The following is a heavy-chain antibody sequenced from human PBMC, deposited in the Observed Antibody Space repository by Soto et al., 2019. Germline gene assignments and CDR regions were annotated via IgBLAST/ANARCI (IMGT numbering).Heavy chain of an antibody. CDR3: ARDKGVPAAIYYYYGMDV. Sequence: PGGSLRLSCVASGFSFSNYNMNWVRQAPGKGLEWVSYITDSSDTVHCADSVRGRFTISRDNAERALYLQMNSLRDEDTAVYFCARDKGVPAAIYYYYGMDVWGQGTTVTVSS. D-gene: IGHD2-2*02. V-gene: IGHV3-48*02. J-gene: IGHJ6*02. CDR1: GFSFSNYN. CDR2: ITDSSDTV.